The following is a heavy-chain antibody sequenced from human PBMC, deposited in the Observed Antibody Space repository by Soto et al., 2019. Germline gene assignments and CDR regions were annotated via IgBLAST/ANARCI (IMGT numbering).Heavy chain of an antibody. CDR2: IRSKACGGTT. J-gene: IGHJ4*02. Sequence: EVQLVEAGGGLVKPGRSLRLYCTASGFTFGDYAMSWFRQAPGKGLEGGGFIRSKACGGTTEYAASVKGRYTISRDDSKSIAHLQMNSLKTEVTAVYYCTKGDGRWFGELGFDYWGQGTLVTVSS. CDR1: GFTFGDYA. D-gene: IGHD3-10*01. CDR3: TKGDGRWFGELGFDY. V-gene: IGHV3-49*05.